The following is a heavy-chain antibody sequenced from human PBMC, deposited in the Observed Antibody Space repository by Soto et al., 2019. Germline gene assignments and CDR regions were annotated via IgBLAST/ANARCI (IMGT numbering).Heavy chain of an antibody. CDR3: ARAAPLYDSSGPYAFDI. D-gene: IGHD3-22*01. CDR1: GFSLSTSGMC. CDR2: IDWDDDK. J-gene: IGHJ3*02. V-gene: IGHV2-70*11. Sequence: SGPTLVKPTQTLTLTCTFSGFSLSTSGMCVSWIRQPPGKALEWLARIDWDDDKYYSTSLKTRLTISKDTSKNQVVLTMTNMDPVDTATYYCARAAPLYDSSGPYAFDIWGQGTMVTVSS.